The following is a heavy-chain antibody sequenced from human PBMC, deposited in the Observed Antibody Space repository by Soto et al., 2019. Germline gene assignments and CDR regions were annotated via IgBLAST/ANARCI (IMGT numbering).Heavy chain of an antibody. J-gene: IGHJ4*02. CDR1: GFTFSSYA. D-gene: IGHD6-13*01. V-gene: IGHV3-23*01. CDR3: AKRSPYSSGWYSPIFDY. CDR2: ISGSGGST. Sequence: GGSLRLSCAASGFTFSSYALSWVRQAPGKGLEWVSAISGSGGSTHYADSVRGRFTVSRDNSKNSLSLRMNSLRDEDTAVYFCAKRSPYSSGWYSPIFDYWGQGALVTVSS.